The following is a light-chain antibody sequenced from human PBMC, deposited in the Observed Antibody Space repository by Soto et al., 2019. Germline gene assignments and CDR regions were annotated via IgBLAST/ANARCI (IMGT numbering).Light chain of an antibody. J-gene: IGLJ1*01. CDR1: SSNIGAGYD. CDR2: GNS. V-gene: IGLV1-40*01. CDR3: QSYESSLSGYV. Sequence: QSVLTQPPSVSGAPGQRVTISCTGSSSNIGAGYDVHWYQQLPGTAPKLLIYGNSNRPSGVPDRLSGPKSGTSASLTITGFQAEDEADYYCQSYESSLSGYVFGTGTKLTVL.